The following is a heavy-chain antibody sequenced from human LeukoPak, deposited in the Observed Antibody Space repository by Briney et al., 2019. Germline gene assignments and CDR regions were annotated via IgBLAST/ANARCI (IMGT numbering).Heavy chain of an antibody. V-gene: IGHV3-30*02. CDR2: IRYDGSNK. Sequence: GGSLRLSCAASGFTFSSYGMHWVRQAPGKGLEWVAFIRYDGSNKYYADSVKGRFTISRDNSKNTLYLQMNSLRAEDTAVYYCAKDPYSSSGSHIDYWGQGTLVTVSS. D-gene: IGHD6-13*01. CDR1: GFTFSSYG. J-gene: IGHJ4*02. CDR3: AKDPYSSSGSHIDY.